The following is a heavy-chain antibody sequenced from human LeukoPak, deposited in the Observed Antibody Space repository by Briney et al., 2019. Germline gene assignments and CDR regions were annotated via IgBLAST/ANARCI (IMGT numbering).Heavy chain of an antibody. D-gene: IGHD3-22*01. V-gene: IGHV3-48*01. Sequence: GGSLRLSCAASGFTFSAYSMNWVRHAPGKGLEWVSYISGGGGTIYYADSVKGRFTISRDNAKNSLSLQRDSLRVEDTAVYYCARNQEIDYYDSSGFYWGVEYWGQGTLITVSS. J-gene: IGHJ4*02. CDR2: ISGGGGTI. CDR3: ARNQEIDYYDSSGFYWGVEY. CDR1: GFTFSAYS.